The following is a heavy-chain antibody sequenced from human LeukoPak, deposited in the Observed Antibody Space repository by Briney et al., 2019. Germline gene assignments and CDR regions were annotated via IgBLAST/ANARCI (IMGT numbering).Heavy chain of an antibody. J-gene: IGHJ6*02. CDR1: GGSISSGGYS. V-gene: IGHV4-30-2*01. CDR2: IYHSGST. CDR3: AIGVGVTGLTYYYYYGMDV. D-gene: IGHD2-21*02. Sequence: PSQTLSLTCAVSGGSISSGGYSWSWIRQPPGKGLEWIGYIYHSGSTYYNPSLKSRVTISVDRSKNQFSLKLSSVTAADTAVYYCAIGVGVTGLTYYYYYGMDVWGQGTTVTVSS.